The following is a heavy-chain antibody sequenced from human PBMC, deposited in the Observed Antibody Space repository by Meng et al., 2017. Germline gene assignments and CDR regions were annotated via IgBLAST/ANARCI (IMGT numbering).Heavy chain of an antibody. J-gene: IGHJ4*02. Sequence: VPLVESGGGLGKPGGSLRLSCAASGFTFSSYAMHWVRQAPGKGLEWVAVISYDGSNKYYADSVKGRFTISRDNSKNTLYLQMNSLRAEDTAVYYCARDRSMGGASDDYWGQGTLVTVSS. CDR3: ARDRSMGGASDDY. CDR2: ISYDGSNK. D-gene: IGHD3-16*01. CDR1: GFTFSSYA. V-gene: IGHV3-30*01.